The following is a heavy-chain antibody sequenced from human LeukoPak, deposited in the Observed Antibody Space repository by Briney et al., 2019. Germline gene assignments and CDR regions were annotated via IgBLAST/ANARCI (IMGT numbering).Heavy chain of an antibody. Sequence: GGSLRLSCAVSGFTVSSNYMSWVRQAPGKGLEWVSVIYSGGSAYYADSVKGRFTFSRDNSKNTLYLQMNSLRAEDTAVYYCARVRFTVTEIDYWGQGTLVTVSS. J-gene: IGHJ4*02. V-gene: IGHV3-53*01. CDR3: ARVRFTVTEIDY. CDR1: GFTVSSNY. CDR2: IYSGGSA. D-gene: IGHD4-11*01.